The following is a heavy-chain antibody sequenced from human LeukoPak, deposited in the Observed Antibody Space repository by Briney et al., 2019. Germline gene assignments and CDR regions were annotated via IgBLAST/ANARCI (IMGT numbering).Heavy chain of an antibody. D-gene: IGHD5-12*01. Sequence: GASVKVSCKASGYTFTSYAMHWVRQAPGQRLEWMGWINAGKGNTKYSQKFQGRVTITRDTSASTAYMELSSLRSEDTAVYYCARDKFRYDHYFDYWGQGTLVTVSS. CDR3: ARDKFRYDHYFDY. V-gene: IGHV1-3*01. J-gene: IGHJ4*02. CDR1: GYTFTSYA. CDR2: INAGKGNT.